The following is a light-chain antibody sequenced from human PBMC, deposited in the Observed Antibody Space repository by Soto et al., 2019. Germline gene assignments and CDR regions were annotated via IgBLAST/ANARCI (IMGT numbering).Light chain of an antibody. CDR1: QSISSY. CDR2: AAS. CDR3: QQSYSTLPLT. J-gene: IGKJ4*01. Sequence: DIQMTQSPSSLSASVGDRVTITCRASQSISSYLNWYQQKPGKAPKLLIYAASSLQSGVPSRFSGSGSGTDFTLTISSLQPEDFATYECQQSYSTLPLTFGGGTKVEIK. V-gene: IGKV1-39*01.